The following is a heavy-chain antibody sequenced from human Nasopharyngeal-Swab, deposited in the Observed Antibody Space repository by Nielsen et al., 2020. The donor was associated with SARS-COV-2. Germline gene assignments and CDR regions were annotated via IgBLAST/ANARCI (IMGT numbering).Heavy chain of an antibody. V-gene: IGHV3-53*01. D-gene: IGHD3-22*01. CDR1: GFTFSTYA. CDR2: TEIGGIT. Sequence: GESLKISCAASGFTFSTYAMSWVRQAPGKGLEWVSVTEIGGITHYADSVKGRFTISRDSSTNTLYLQMNSLRVEDTAVYYCARARITMIVVVNAFDIWGQGTMVTVSS. J-gene: IGHJ3*02. CDR3: ARARITMIVVVNAFDI.